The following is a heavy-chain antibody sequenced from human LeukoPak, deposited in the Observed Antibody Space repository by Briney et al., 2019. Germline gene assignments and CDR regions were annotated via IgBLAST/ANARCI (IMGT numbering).Heavy chain of an antibody. CDR1: GYSFSSYR. D-gene: IGHD3-10*02. J-gene: IGHJ3*02. Sequence: GESLKISCKGSGYSFSSYRIGWVRQMPGKGLEWMGIIYPGDSDTTYSPSFQGQVTISADKSISTAYLQWSSLKASDTAMYYCARRPDYYVAFDIWGQGTMVTVSS. CDR3: ARRPDYYVAFDI. V-gene: IGHV5-51*01. CDR2: IYPGDSDT.